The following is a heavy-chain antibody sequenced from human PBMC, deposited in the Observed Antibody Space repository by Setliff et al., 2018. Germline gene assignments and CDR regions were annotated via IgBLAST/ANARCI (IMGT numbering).Heavy chain of an antibody. V-gene: IGHV3-21*04. Sequence: GGSLRLSCAASGFTFSTYSMNWVRQAPGKGLEWVASITSGSSNIWYADSVKDRFTISRDKAHHSRFLQMNSLRAEDTAVYYCAKDFRDLGYSDYWGQGTLVTVSS. CDR2: ITSGSSNI. J-gene: IGHJ4*02. CDR3: AKDFRDLGYSDY. CDR1: GFTFSTYS.